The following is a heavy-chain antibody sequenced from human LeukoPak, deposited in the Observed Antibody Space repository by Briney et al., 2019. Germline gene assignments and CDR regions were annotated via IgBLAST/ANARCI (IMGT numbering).Heavy chain of an antibody. D-gene: IGHD6-13*01. CDR2: ISHSGST. CDR3: ARDILATSIAAPYY. J-gene: IGHJ4*02. V-gene: IGHV4-34*01. Sequence: PSETLSLTCAVYGGSFSGYYWSWIRQPPGKGLEWIGEISHSGSTNYNPSLKSRVTMSVDTSKNQFSLRLSSVNAADTAVYYCARDILATSIAAPYYWGQGTLVTVSS. CDR1: GGSFSGYY.